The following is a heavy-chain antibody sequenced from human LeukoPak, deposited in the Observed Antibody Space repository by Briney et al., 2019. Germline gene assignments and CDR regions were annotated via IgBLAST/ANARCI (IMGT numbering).Heavy chain of an antibody. J-gene: IGHJ3*01. CDR2: ITGTGSQLDDV. V-gene: IGHV3-21*03. CDR1: GFKFSVYS. Sequence: GGSLRLSCAASGFKFSVYSMNWVRQAPGSGLQWVSRITGTGSQLDDVDYADSVRGRFTISRDNGKDSLFLEMRGLRVEDTGIYFCARETGFADAFDFWGRGTLVTASS. CDR3: ARETGFADAFDF.